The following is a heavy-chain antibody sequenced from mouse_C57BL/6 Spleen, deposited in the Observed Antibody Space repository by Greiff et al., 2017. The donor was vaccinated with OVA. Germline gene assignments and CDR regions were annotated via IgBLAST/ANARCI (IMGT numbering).Heavy chain of an antibody. J-gene: IGHJ4*01. Sequence: QVQLQQPGAELVKPGASVKLSCKASGYTFTSYWMHWVKQRPGQGLEWIGMIHPNSGSTNYNEKFKSKATLTVDKSSSTAYMQLSGLTAEDSAVXYCARGRGYYDYDGYAMDYWGQGTSVSVSS. V-gene: IGHV1-64*01. D-gene: IGHD2-4*01. CDR3: ARGRGYYDYDGYAMDY. CDR2: IHPNSGST. CDR1: GYTFTSYW.